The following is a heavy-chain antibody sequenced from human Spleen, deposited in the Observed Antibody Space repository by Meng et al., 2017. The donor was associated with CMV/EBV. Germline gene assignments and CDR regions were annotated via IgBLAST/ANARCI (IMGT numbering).Heavy chain of an antibody. CDR2: ISSSSSYI. J-gene: IGHJ5*02. V-gene: IGHV3-21*01. Sequence: SLRISCAASGFTFSSYSMNWVRQAPGKGLEWVSSISSSSSYIHYADSVKGRFTISRDNAKNSLYLQMNSLRAEDTAVYYCASGWFDPWGQGTLVTVSS. CDR1: GFTFSSYS. CDR3: ASGWFDP.